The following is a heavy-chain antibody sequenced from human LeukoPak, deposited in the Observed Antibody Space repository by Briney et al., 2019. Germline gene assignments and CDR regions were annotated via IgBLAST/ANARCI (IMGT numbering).Heavy chain of an antibody. Sequence: SVKVSCKASGGTFSSYAISWVRQAPGQGLEWMGGIIPIFGTANYAQKFQGRVTITADKSTSTAYMELSSLRSEDTAVYYCATDRGSVDAFDIWGQGTMVTVSS. D-gene: IGHD2-15*01. CDR2: IIPIFGTA. J-gene: IGHJ3*02. V-gene: IGHV1-69*06. CDR1: GGTFSSYA. CDR3: ATDRGSVDAFDI.